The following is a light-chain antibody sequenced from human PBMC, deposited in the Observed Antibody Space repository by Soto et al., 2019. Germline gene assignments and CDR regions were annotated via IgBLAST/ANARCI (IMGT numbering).Light chain of an antibody. Sequence: EIVMTQSPATLSVSPGERATLSCRARQSVSSNLAWSQQKPGQAPRPLIYGASTRATGIPARFSGSGSGTEFTLTISSLQSEDFAVYYCQQYNNWPFTFGPGTKVDI. CDR3: QQYNNWPFT. V-gene: IGKV3-15*01. CDR2: GAS. J-gene: IGKJ3*01. CDR1: QSVSSN.